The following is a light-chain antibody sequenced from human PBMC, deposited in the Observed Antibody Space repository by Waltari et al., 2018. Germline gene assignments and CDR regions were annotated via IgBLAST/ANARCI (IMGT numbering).Light chain of an antibody. CDR1: HDISNY. CDR2: DAS. J-gene: IGKJ3*01. V-gene: IGKV1-33*01. Sequence: DIQMTQSPSSLSASVGDRVTITCQASHDISNYLNWYQQKPGKAPKLLIYDASNLETGVPSRFSGSGSGTDFTFTISSLQPEDIATYYCQQSYNTPFTFGPGTKVDVE. CDR3: QQSYNTPFT.